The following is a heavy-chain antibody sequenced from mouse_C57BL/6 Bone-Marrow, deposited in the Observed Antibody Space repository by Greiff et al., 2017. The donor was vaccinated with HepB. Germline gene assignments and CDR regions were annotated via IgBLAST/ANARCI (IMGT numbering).Heavy chain of an antibody. J-gene: IGHJ4*01. V-gene: IGHV5-16*01. Sequence: EVQGVESEGGLVQPGSSMKLSCTASGFTFSDYYLAWVRQVPEKGLEWVANINYDGSSTYYLDCLESRFIISRNKAKNILYLQMSSLKSEHTATYFWARERYGNSYAMDYWGQGTSVTVSS. D-gene: IGHD2-1*01. CDR3: ARERYGNSYAMDY. CDR2: INYDGSST. CDR1: GFTFSDYY.